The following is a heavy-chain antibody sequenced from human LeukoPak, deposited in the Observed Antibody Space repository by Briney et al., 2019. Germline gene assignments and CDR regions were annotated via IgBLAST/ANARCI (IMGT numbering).Heavy chain of an antibody. CDR2: INHSGST. J-gene: IGHJ5*02. CDR3: ARGRFSRDGYNFPAIRYNWFDP. V-gene: IGHV4-34*01. D-gene: IGHD5-24*01. CDR1: GGSLSGYY. Sequence: SETLSLTCADYGGSLSGYYWIWIRQPPGKGLEWIGEINHSGSTNYNPSLKSRATISVDTSKNQFSLKLSSVTAADTAVYYCARGRFSRDGYNFPAIRYNWFDPWGQGTLVTVSS.